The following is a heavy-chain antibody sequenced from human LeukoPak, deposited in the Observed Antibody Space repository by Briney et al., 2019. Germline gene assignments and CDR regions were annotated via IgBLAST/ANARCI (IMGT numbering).Heavy chain of an antibody. CDR3: ACPGNWNYEYPFDY. Sequence: GGSLRLSCAASGFTFSSYAMHWVRQAPGKGLEWVAVISYDGSNKYYADSVKGRFTISRDNSKNTLYLQMNSLRAEDTAVYYCACPGNWNYEYPFDYWGQGTLVTVSS. CDR2: ISYDGSNK. J-gene: IGHJ4*02. D-gene: IGHD1-7*01. CDR1: GFTFSSYA. V-gene: IGHV3-30*01.